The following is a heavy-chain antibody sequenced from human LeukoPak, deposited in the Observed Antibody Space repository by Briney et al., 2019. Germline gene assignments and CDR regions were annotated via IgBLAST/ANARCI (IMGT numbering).Heavy chain of an antibody. CDR2: INPNSGGT. D-gene: IGHD2-8*02. Sequence: ASVKVSCKASGYTFTGYYMHWVRQAPGQGLEWMGWINPNSGGTNYAQKFQGRVTMTRDTSISTAYMELSRLRSDDTAVYYCARGAGGVRLYFDYWGQGTLVTVSS. CDR3: ARGAGGVRLYFDY. CDR1: GYTFTGYY. V-gene: IGHV1-2*02. J-gene: IGHJ4*02.